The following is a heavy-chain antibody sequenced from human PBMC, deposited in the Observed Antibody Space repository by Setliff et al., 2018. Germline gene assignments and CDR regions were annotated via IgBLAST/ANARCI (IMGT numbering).Heavy chain of an antibody. Sequence: LSETLSLTCSVSGDSISGYFWTWIRQPAGKGLEWIGRFYISGTTTYNPSLKSRVTMSADTSKNQFSLKLSSVTAADTAVYYCARGSFPYDNSGFDYWGQGTLVTVS. D-gene: IGHD3-22*01. CDR2: FYISGTT. J-gene: IGHJ4*02. V-gene: IGHV4-4*07. CDR1: GDSISGYF. CDR3: ARGSFPYDNSGFDY.